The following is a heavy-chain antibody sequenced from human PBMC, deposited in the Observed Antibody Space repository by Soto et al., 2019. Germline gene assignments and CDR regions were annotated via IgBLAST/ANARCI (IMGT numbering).Heavy chain of an antibody. CDR2: ISNRGDT. J-gene: IGHJ3*02. CDR3: AREPRYCRGCSYPIPRDAYDI. CDR1: GFIVSDTY. V-gene: IGHV3-66*01. D-gene: IGHD2-15*01. Sequence: GGSLRLSCTASGFIVSDTYVNWVRQAPGKGLEWVSVISNRGDTHYADSVRGRFSLSRDISDNTLHLQMNNLRVEDTAVYYCAREPRYCRGCSYPIPRDAYDISGQATMVTVSS.